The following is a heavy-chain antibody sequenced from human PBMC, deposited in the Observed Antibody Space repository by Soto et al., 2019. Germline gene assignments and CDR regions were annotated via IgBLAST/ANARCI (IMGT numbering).Heavy chain of an antibody. CDR2: IIPIFGTA. V-gene: IGHV1-69*01. D-gene: IGHD6-19*01. J-gene: IGHJ4*02. Sequence: QVQLVQSVAEVKKPGSSVKVSCKASGGTFSSYAISWVRQAPGQGLEWMGGIIPIFGTANYAQKFQGRVTITADESTSRAYMELSSLRSEDTAVYYCARGHGYSSGWYGGGPDYWGQGTLVTVSS. CDR3: ARGHGYSSGWYGGGPDY. CDR1: GGTFSSYA.